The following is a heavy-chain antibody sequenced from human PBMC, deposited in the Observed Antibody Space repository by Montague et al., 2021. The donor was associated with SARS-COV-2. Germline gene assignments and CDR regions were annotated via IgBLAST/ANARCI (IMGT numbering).Heavy chain of an antibody. J-gene: IGHJ4*02. CDR3: ARKGRGRSDLAY. D-gene: IGHD1-26*01. CDR2: VLYNKGT. CDR1: GVSVTDYY. V-gene: IGHV4-59*08. Sequence: SETLSLTCTVSGVSVTDYYWSWIRQPPGKGLEWVGDVLYNKGTNFNSSLKSRVAISVDTSKNQFSLRLTSVTAADTAFYYCARKGRGRSDLAYWGQGTLVTVSS.